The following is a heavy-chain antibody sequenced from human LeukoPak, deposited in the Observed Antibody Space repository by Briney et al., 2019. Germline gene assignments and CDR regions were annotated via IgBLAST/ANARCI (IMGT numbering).Heavy chain of an antibody. D-gene: IGHD1-1*01. CDR2: IYYSGST. J-gene: IGHJ5*02. CDR1: GDSINDHY. V-gene: IGHV4-59*11. CDR3: ARAYTTGWFDP. Sequence: SETLSLTCTVSGDSINDHYWSWIRQPPGEGLEWIGYIYYSGSTYYNPSLKSRVTISVDTSKNQFSLKLSSVTAADTAVYYCARAYTTGWFDPWGQGTLVTVSS.